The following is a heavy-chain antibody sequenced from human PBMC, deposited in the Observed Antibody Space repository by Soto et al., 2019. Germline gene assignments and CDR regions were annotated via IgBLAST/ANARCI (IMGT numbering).Heavy chain of an antibody. CDR1: GGTFSTSA. J-gene: IGHJ6*02. V-gene: IGHV1-69*12. D-gene: IGHD3-3*02. CDR2: IMPVFATP. CDR3: VRDKDRQQLGGNYYYILDV. Sequence: QVQLMQSGAEVKKPGSSVKVSYKASGGTFSTSAISWVRQAPGEGLEWVGGIMPVFATPDYAQKFQGRVTISADESTTTAYLELTSLTTDDTAVYYCVRDKDRQQLGGNYYYILDVWGQGTAITVSS.